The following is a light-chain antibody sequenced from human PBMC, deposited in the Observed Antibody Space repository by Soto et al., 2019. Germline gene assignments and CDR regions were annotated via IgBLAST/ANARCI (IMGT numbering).Light chain of an antibody. CDR1: SSDVGSYNL. Sequence: QSALTQPASVSGSPGQSITISCIGTSSDVGSYNLVSWYQQHPGKAPKLMIFEGSKRPSGLSNRFSGSKSGNTASLTISGLQAEDEADYYCCSYASSSTPFGFGTGTKVTVL. V-gene: IGLV2-23*01. CDR2: EGS. CDR3: CSYASSSTPFG. J-gene: IGLJ1*01.